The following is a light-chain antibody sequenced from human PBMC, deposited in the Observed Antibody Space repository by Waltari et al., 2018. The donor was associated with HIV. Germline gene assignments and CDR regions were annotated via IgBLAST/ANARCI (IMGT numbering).Light chain of an antibody. J-gene: IGKJ2*01. CDR3: QQYNDEPLTYT. Sequence: EIVMTQSPATPSVSPGERATLSCRASQSVSTNLAWYQQKPGRAPRLLIHGASTRATGIPARFSGSGSGTDFTLTISSLQSEDSAVYYCQQYNDEPLTYTFGQGTKLEIK. CDR2: GAS. V-gene: IGKV3-15*01. CDR1: QSVSTN.